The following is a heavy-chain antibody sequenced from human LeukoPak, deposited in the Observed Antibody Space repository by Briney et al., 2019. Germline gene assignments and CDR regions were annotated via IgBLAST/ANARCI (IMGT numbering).Heavy chain of an antibody. V-gene: IGHV4-39*01. J-gene: IGHJ4*02. Sequence: SETLSLTCTVSGASTKSGSYYWAWMRQAPGKGLEWIGSIYKSGRMYSNPSLKSRVVVSLDTSGNQFSLSLSSVTAADTAIYYCARAERSGTSFPWDYWGQGTLVTVSS. D-gene: IGHD2-2*01. CDR3: ARAERSGTSFPWDY. CDR2: IYKSGRM. CDR1: GASTKSGSYY.